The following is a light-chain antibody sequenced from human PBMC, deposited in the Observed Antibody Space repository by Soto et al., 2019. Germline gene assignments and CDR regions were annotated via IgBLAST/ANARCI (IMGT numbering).Light chain of an antibody. V-gene: IGLV2-14*01. CDR2: DVS. J-gene: IGLJ1*01. Sequence: QSALTQPASVSGSPGQSITISCTGTSRDIGGYKYVSWYQQHPGKAPKLMIYDVSNRPSGVSNRFSGSKSGNTATLTISGLQGEHEAEYYCSSYTGGSTYVFGTGTKLTVL. CDR3: SSYTGGSTYV. CDR1: SRDIGGYKY.